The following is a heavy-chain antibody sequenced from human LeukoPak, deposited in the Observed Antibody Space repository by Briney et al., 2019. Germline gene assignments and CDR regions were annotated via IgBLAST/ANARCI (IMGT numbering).Heavy chain of an antibody. D-gene: IGHD6-25*01. CDR3: AKRRGYSSGPFDP. J-gene: IGHJ5*02. CDR2: IRYDGSNK. Sequence: GGSLRLSCAASGFTFSTYGMHWVRQAPGKGLDWVAFIRYDGSNKYYADSVKGRFTISRDNSKNTVYLQMNSLRAEDTAVYYCAKRRGYSSGPFDPWGQGTLVTVSS. CDR1: GFTFSTYG. V-gene: IGHV3-30*02.